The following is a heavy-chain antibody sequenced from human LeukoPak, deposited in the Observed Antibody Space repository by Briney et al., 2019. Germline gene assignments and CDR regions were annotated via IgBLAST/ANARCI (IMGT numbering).Heavy chain of an antibody. CDR2: FDPEDGET. CDR1: GYTLTELS. CDR3: ATDSLSMTTVKGVYYYGMDV. D-gene: IGHD4-11*01. V-gene: IGHV1-24*01. Sequence: ASVKVSCKVSGYTLTELSMHWVRQAPGKGLEWMGGFDPEDGETIYAPKLQGRVTMTEDTSTDTAYMELSSMRSEDTAVYYCATDSLSMTTVKGVYYYGMDVWGQGTTVTVSS. J-gene: IGHJ6*02.